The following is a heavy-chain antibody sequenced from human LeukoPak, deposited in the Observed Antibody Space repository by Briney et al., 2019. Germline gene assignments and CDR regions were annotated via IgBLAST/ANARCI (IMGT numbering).Heavy chain of an antibody. CDR3: ARDLNLAAAGTVVY. CDR2: ISSSSSYI. D-gene: IGHD6-13*01. Sequence: GGSLRLSCAASGFTFSSYSMNWVRQAPGKGLEWVSSISSSSSYIYYADSVKGRFTISRDNAKNSLYLQMNSLRAEDTAVYYCARDLNLAAAGTVVYRGQGTLVTVSS. J-gene: IGHJ4*02. V-gene: IGHV3-21*01. CDR1: GFTFSSYS.